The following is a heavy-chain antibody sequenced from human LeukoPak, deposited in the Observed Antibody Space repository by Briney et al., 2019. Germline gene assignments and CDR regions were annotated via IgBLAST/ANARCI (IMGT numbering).Heavy chain of an antibody. Sequence: GGSLRLSCAASGFSLSTYAMSWVHQAPGKGPEWVSAISGAGGRTYYADSVKGRFTISRDNSKNTLYLQMDSLRAEDTAVYYCAKDRADNGDRLRFDPWGQGTLVTVSS. CDR2: ISGAGGRT. J-gene: IGHJ5*02. CDR1: GFSLSTYA. CDR3: AKDRADNGDRLRFDP. D-gene: IGHD4-17*01. V-gene: IGHV3-23*01.